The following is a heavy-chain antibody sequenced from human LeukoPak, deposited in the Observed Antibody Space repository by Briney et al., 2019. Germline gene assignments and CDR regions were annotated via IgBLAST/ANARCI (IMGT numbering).Heavy chain of an antibody. J-gene: IGHJ4*02. Sequence: SVKVSCKASGGTFSSYAISWVRQAPGQGLEWMGGIIPIFGTANYAQKLQGRVTITADESTSTAYMELSSLRSEDTAVYYCARGPYDYDSSGYFLGFDYWGQGTLVTVSS. CDR3: ARGPYDYDSSGYFLGFDY. D-gene: IGHD3-22*01. CDR1: GGTFSSYA. V-gene: IGHV1-69*01. CDR2: IIPIFGTA.